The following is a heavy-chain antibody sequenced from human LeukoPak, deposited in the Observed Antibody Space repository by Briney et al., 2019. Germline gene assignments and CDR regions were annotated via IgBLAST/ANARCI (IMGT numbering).Heavy chain of an antibody. J-gene: IGHJ4*02. CDR2: INPSGGST. V-gene: IGHV1-46*01. Sequence: ASVKVSCKASGGTFTSYYMHWVRQAPGQGLEWMGIINPSGGSTIYAQKFQGRVTMTRDMSTSTVYMELSSLRSEDTAVYYCARLPLPDYDDYSDWGQGTLVTVSS. D-gene: IGHD4-17*01. CDR3: ARLPLPDYDDYSD. CDR1: GGTFTSYY.